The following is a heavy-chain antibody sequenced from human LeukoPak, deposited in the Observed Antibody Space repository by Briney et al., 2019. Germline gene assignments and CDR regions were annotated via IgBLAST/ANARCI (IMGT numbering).Heavy chain of an antibody. CDR1: GGTISSYY. Sequence: SETLSLTCAASGGTISSYYRSWIRQPPGKGLEWIGYIHDSGSTTYNPSLKSGVIIFVDTTTNNPSLKLTSVIAADTAVDYCGGGRSGGDWFDAWGQGTLVTVSS. V-gene: IGHV4-59*01. J-gene: IGHJ5*02. D-gene: IGHD3-10*01. CDR3: GGGRSGGDWFDA. CDR2: IHDSGST.